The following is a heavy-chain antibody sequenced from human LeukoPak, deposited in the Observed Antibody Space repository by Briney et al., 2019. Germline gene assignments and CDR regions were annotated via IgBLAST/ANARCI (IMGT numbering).Heavy chain of an antibody. V-gene: IGHV3-53*01. Sequence: PGGSLILSCAASGFSVSSNYMSWVRQAPGKGLEWVSVIYSGGSTYYADSVKGRFTISRDNSKNTLYLQMNSLRAEDTAVYYCARAVGPYDYWGQGTLVTVSS. CDR3: ARAVGPYDY. CDR2: IYSGGST. D-gene: IGHD3-16*01. J-gene: IGHJ4*02. CDR1: GFSVSSNY.